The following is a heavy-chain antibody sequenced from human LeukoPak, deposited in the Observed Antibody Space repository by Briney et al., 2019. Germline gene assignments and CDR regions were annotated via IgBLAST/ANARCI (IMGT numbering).Heavy chain of an antibody. V-gene: IGHV7-4-1*02. CDR2: INTNTGNP. J-gene: IGHJ6*02. Sequence: ASVKVSCKASGYTFSNYAINWVRQAPGQGLEWMGWINTNTGNPTYAQGFTGRFVFSLDTSVSTAYLQISSLKAEDTAVYYCARDWDGYCSSTSCQNYYYGMDVWGQGTTVTVSS. D-gene: IGHD2-2*01. CDR3: ARDWDGYCSSTSCQNYYYGMDV. CDR1: GYTFSNYA.